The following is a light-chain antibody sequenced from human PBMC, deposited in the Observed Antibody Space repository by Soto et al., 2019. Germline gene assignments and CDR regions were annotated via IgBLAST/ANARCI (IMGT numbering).Light chain of an antibody. CDR2: GAS. V-gene: IGKV3-11*01. J-gene: IGKJ5*01. CDR3: QQRSNWPRIT. Sequence: TQSPSTLSLSAGETATLSWRSSQSVSTKLAWYQQKPGQAPRRLVYGASTRATGVPARFSGWGSGTDLTLTISSLETEDFAVYYCQQRSNWPRITFGQGTRLEIK. CDR1: QSVSTK.